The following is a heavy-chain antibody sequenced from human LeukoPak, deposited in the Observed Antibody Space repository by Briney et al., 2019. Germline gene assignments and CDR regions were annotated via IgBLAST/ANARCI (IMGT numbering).Heavy chain of an antibody. CDR2: INHSGST. CDR3: ARGLYCSSTSCYENAFDI. J-gene: IGHJ3*02. V-gene: IGHV4-34*01. CDR1: GGSFSGYY. D-gene: IGHD2-2*01. Sequence: SETLSVTCAVYGGSFSGYYWSWIRQPPGKGLEWIGEINHSGSTNYNPSLKSRVTISVDTSKNQFSLKLSSVTAADTAVYYCARGLYCSSTSCYENAFDIWGQGTMVTVSS.